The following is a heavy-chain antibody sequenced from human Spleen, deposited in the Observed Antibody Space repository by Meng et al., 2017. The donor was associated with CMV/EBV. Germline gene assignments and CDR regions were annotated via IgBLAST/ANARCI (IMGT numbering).Heavy chain of an antibody. V-gene: IGHV3-66*03. J-gene: IGHJ6*02. CDR2: FYSPGTT. CDR3: ARDRGGRSFASIDCHSYCIDV. Sequence: GESLKISCAASEFSISDNYMNWVRQAPGKGLEWVSTFYSPGTTRYADSVGGRFSISRERSKNSLYLQMNIMRVEDTAIYYCARDRGGRSFASIDCHSYCIDVWGPGTTVTVSS. CDR1: EFSISDNY. D-gene: IGHD1-26*01.